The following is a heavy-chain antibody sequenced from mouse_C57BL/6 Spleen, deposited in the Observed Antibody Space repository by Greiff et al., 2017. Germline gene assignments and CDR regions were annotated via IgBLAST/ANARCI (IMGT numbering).Heavy chain of an antibody. CDR2: INPNYGTT. CDR3: ARAWLLPPLAMDY. J-gene: IGHJ4*01. Sequence: VQLKQSGPELVKPGASVKISCKASGYSFTDYNMNWVKQSNGQSLEWIGVINPNYGTTSYNQKFKGKATLTVDQSSSTAYMQLNSLTSEDSAVYYCARAWLLPPLAMDYWGQGTSVTVSS. D-gene: IGHD2-3*01. V-gene: IGHV1-39*01. CDR1: GYSFTDYN.